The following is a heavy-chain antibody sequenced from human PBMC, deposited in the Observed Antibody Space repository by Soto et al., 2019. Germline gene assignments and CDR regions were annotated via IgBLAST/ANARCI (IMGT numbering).Heavy chain of an antibody. D-gene: IGHD3-9*01. J-gene: IGHJ3*02. CDR3: ARDRGLYYDILTGYSADAFDI. CDR2: IYYSGST. V-gene: IGHV4-59*01. CDR1: GGSISSYY. Sequence: PSETLSLTCTVSGGSISSYYWIWIRQPPGKGLEWIGYIYYSGSTNYNPSLKSRVTISVDTSKNQFSLKLSSVTAADTAVYYCARDRGLYYDILTGYSADAFDIWGQGTMVTVSS.